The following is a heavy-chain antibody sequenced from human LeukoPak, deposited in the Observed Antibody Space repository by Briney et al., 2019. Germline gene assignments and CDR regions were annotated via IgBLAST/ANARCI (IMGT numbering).Heavy chain of an antibody. V-gene: IGHV4-59*01. CDR2: IYYSWST. D-gene: IGHD2-2*01. CDR1: GGSISSYY. CDR3: AGLVPAATVYYYGMDV. J-gene: IGHJ6*01. Sequence: SETLSLTRTVSGGSISSYYGSWIRQPPGKGLEWIGYIYYSWSTNYTPSLKSRVTISVDTSKNQFSLKLSSVTAADTAVYYCAGLVPAATVYYYGMDVWGEGGTVTVSS.